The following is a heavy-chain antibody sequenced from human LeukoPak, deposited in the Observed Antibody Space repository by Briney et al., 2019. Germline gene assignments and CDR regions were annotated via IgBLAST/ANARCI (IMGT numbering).Heavy chain of an antibody. CDR1: GGSLSSGSYY. D-gene: IGHD6-19*01. V-gene: IGHV4-61*01. J-gene: IGHJ4*02. CDR3: ARGLTR. CDR2: IYYSGST. Sequence: KPSETLSLTCTVSGGSLSSGSYYWSWIRQPPGKGLGWIGYIYYSGSTNYNPSLKSRVTISVDTSKNQFSLKLSSVTAADTAVYYCARGLTRWGQGTLVTVSS.